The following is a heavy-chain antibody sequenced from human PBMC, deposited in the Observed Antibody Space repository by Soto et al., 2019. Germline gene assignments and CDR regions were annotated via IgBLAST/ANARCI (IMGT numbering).Heavy chain of an antibody. J-gene: IGHJ5*02. D-gene: IGHD6-13*01. V-gene: IGHV3-43D*04. CDR2: ISWDGGST. Sequence: GGSLRLSCAASGFTFDDYAMHWVRQAPGKGLEWVSLISWDGGSTYYADSVKGRFTTSRDNSKNSLYLQMNSLRAEDTALYYCAKGNEYSSSWYRWDWFDPWGQGTLVTVSS. CDR3: AKGNEYSSSWYRWDWFDP. CDR1: GFTFDDYA.